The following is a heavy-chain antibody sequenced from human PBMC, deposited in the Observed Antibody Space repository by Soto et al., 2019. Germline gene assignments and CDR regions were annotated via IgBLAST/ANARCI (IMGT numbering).Heavy chain of an antibody. CDR2: ISAYNGNT. V-gene: IGHV1-18*04. D-gene: IGHD2-21*02. J-gene: IGHJ5*02. CDR1: GYTLTSYG. CDR3: ARVTPHIVVVPACGGDCYSDWFDP. Sequence: ASVRVSCKASGYTLTSYGINWVRQAPGQGLEWMGWISAYNGNTNYAQKLQGRVTMTTDTSTSTAYMELRSLRSDDTAVYYCARVTPHIVVVPACGGDCYSDWFDPWGQGTLVTVSS.